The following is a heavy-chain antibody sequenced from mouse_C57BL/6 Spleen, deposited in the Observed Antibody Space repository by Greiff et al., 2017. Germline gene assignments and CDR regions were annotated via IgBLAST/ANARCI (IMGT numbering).Heavy chain of an antibody. CDR3: TRTGSWDYFDY. V-gene: IGHV1-15*01. CDR1: GYTFTDYE. Sequence: QVQLQQSGAELVRPGASVTLSCKASGYTFTDYEMHWVKQTPVHGLEWIGAIDPETGGTAYNQKFKGKAILTADKSSSTAYMELRSLTSEDSAVYYCTRTGSWDYFDYWGQGTTLTVSS. D-gene: IGHD4-1*01. J-gene: IGHJ2*01. CDR2: IDPETGGT.